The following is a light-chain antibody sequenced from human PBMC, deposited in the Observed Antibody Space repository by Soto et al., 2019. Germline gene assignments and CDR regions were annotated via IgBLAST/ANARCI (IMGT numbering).Light chain of an antibody. J-gene: IGLJ1*01. CDR1: SGHSNYA. Sequence: QSVLTQSPSASASLGASVKLTCTLSSGHSNYAIAWHQQQPEKGPRYLMKVNSDGSHRKGDGTPDRFSGSGSGAERYLTISSLQSEDEADYYCQTWGVFGTGTKVTVL. CDR2: VNSDGSH. V-gene: IGLV4-69*01. CDR3: QTWGV.